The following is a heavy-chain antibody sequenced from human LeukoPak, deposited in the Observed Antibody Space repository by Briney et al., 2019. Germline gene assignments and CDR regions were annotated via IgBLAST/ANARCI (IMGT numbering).Heavy chain of an antibody. J-gene: IGHJ4*02. V-gene: IGHV4-34*01. D-gene: IGHD6-13*01. Sequence: PSETLSLTCAVYGGSFSGYYWSWIRQPPGKGLEWIGSIYYSGSTYYNPSLKSRVTISVDTSKNQFSLQLSSVTAADTAVFYCARLTAPWSTQRIAAEVVLWGQGTLVTVSS. CDR2: IYYSGST. CDR1: GGSFSGYY. CDR3: ARLTAPWSTQRIAAEVVL.